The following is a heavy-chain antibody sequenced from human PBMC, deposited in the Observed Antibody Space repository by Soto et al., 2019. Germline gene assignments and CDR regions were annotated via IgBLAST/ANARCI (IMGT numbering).Heavy chain of an antibody. J-gene: IGHJ6*02. V-gene: IGHV3-72*01. D-gene: IGHD3-10*01. CDR3: TRGGSAGSGNYNPHYYPMDV. Sequence: GGSLRLSCVAYGFTFSDHYMDWVRQAPGRGLEWVGRTADRANSYNTQYAASVKGRFTISRDDSQNSLYLQMNSLKTEDTAVYYCTRGGSAGSGNYNPHYYPMDVWGQGTTVTVSS. CDR1: GFTFSDHY. CDR2: TADRANSYNT.